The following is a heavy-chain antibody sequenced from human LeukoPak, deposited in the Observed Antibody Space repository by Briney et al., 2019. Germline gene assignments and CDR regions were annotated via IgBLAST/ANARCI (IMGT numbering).Heavy chain of an antibody. CDR2: IYYSGGT. CDR1: GGSISSYY. V-gene: IGHV4-59*01. D-gene: IGHD6-6*01. Sequence: SETLSLTCTVSGGSISSYYWSWIRQPPGKGLEWIGYIYYSGGTNYNPSLKSRVTISVDTSKNQFSLKLSSVTAADTAVYYCARDQGSSIWFDPWGQGTLVTVSS. J-gene: IGHJ5*02. CDR3: ARDQGSSIWFDP.